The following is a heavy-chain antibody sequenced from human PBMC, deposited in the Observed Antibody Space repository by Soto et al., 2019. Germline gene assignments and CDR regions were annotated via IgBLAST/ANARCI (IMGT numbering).Heavy chain of an antibody. CDR3: ARDKFPRTSPGYYLDY. J-gene: IGHJ4*02. CDR2: IWYDGSSQ. D-gene: IGHD3-9*01. V-gene: IGHV3-33*01. CDR1: GFSFNTYG. Sequence: GGSLRLSCEVSGFSFNTYGMHWVRQAPGKGLEWVAVIWYDGSSQSYVDSVKGRFTISRDNSKNTVSLQMDSLRPEDTAVYYCARDKFPRTSPGYYLDYWGQXTLVTVSS.